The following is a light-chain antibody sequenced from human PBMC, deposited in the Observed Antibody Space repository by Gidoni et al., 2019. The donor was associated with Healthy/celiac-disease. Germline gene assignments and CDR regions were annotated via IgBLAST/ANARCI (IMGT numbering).Light chain of an antibody. Sequence: TQFPDTLSLSTGERATLSCRASQSVSSSYVAWYQQKPGPAPRLLIYGASSRATGIPDRFSGSGSGTDFTLTISRLEPEDFAVYYCQQYGSSPTVTFGGGTKVEIK. CDR2: GAS. J-gene: IGKJ4*01. V-gene: IGKV3-20*01. CDR3: QQYGSSPTVT. CDR1: QSVSSSY.